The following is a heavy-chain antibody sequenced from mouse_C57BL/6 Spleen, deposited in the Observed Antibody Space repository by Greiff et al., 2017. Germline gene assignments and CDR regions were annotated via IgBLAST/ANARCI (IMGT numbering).Heavy chain of an antibody. Sequence: VQLKESGPGLVKPSQSLSLTCSVTGYSITSGYYWNWIRQFPGNKLEWMGYISYDGSNNYNPSLKNRISITRDTSKNQFFLKLNSVTTEDTATYYCARDRENGYYIFDYWGQGTTLTVSS. J-gene: IGHJ2*01. CDR1: GYSITSGYY. CDR3: ARDRENGYYIFDY. CDR2: ISYDGSN. D-gene: IGHD2-3*01. V-gene: IGHV3-6*01.